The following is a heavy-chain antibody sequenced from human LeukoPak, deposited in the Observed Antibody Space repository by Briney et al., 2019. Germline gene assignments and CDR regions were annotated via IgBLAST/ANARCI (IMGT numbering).Heavy chain of an antibody. CDR1: GYMFTELS. Sequence: GASVKVSCKVSGYMFTELSMHWVRQAPGKGLEWMGGFDPEDDEKMYAQKLQGRVTLTTETSTSTAYMELRSLRSDDTAVYYCARDRINYDSSFVVDAFDIWGQGTMVTVSS. V-gene: IGHV1-24*01. CDR2: FDPEDDEK. CDR3: ARDRINYDSSFVVDAFDI. J-gene: IGHJ3*02. D-gene: IGHD3-22*01.